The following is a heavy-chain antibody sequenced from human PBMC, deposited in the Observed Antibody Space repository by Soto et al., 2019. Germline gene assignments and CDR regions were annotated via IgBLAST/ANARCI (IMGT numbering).Heavy chain of an antibody. J-gene: IGHJ6*02. CDR1: GYSFTSYW. D-gene: IGHD3-9*01. Sequence: EVQLVQSGAEVKKPGESLRISCKGSGYSFTSYWISWVRQMPGKGLEWMGRIDPSDSYTNYSPSFQGHVTISADKSISTAYLQWSSLKASDTAMYYCARLTQGPHYDILTGYYFPYYYYYGMDVWGQGTTVTVSS. CDR3: ARLTQGPHYDILTGYYFPYYYYYGMDV. CDR2: IDPSDSYT. V-gene: IGHV5-10-1*03.